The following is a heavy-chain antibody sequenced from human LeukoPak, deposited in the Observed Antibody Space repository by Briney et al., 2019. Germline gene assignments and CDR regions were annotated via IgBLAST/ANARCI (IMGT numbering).Heavy chain of an antibody. V-gene: IGHV1-58*02. D-gene: IGHD6-19*01. CDR2: IVVGSGYT. J-gene: IGHJ4*02. CDR1: GFTFSTSA. Sequence: SVKVSCKASGFTFSTSAMQWVRQARGQRLEWIGWIVVGSGYTSYAQKFQQRVTITRDMPTSTAYMELSSLRSEDTAVYYCAAGSGWYSPDYWGQGTLVTVSS. CDR3: AAGSGWYSPDY.